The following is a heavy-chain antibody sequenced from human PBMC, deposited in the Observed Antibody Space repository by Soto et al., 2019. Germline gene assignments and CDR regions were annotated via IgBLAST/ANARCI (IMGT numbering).Heavy chain of an antibody. CDR2: IKQDGSEK. V-gene: IGHV3-7*01. J-gene: IGHJ4*02. CDR1: GFTFSSYW. CDR3: ARDLYDFWSGYPPPTYDY. D-gene: IGHD3-3*01. Sequence: GGSLRLSCAASGFTFSSYWMSWVRQAPGKGLEWVANIKQDGSEKYYVDSVKGRFTISRDNAKNSLYLQMNSLRAEDTAVYYCARDLYDFWSGYPPPTYDYWGQGTLVTVSS.